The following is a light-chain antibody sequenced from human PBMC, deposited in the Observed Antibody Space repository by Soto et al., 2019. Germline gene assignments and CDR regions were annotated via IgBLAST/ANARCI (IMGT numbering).Light chain of an antibody. CDR1: QSISSW. CDR2: KAS. Sequence: DIQMTQSPSTLSASVGDRVTITCRASQSISSWLAWYQQKPGKAPKLLIYKASSLESGVTSRFSGSGSGTDLPLTISSLQPDDFAISYCHQYNSYPWTFGQGTKVEIK. CDR3: HQYNSYPWT. J-gene: IGKJ1*01. V-gene: IGKV1-5*03.